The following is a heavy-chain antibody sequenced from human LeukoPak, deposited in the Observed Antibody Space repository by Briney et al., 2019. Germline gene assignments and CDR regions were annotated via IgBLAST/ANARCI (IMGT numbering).Heavy chain of an antibody. J-gene: IGHJ4*02. D-gene: IGHD2-2*02. CDR3: ARVVRGYCSSTSCYSSGAFDY. V-gene: IGHV1-8*03. CDR1: GYTFTSYD. CDR2: MNPNSGNT. Sequence: ASVKVSCKASGYTFTSYDINWVRQATGQGLEWVGWMNPNSGNTGYAQKFQGRVTITRNTSISTAYMELSSLRSEDTAVYYCARVVRGYCSSTSCYSSGAFDYWGQGTLVTVSS.